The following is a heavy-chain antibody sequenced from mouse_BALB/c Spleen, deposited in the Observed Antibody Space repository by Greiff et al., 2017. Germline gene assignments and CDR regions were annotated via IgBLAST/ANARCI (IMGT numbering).Heavy chain of an antibody. V-gene: IGHV1S29*02. CDR3: ARERDGNWYFDV. J-gene: IGHJ1*01. CDR2: IYPYNGGT. D-gene: IGHD2-1*01. Sequence: VQLQQSGPELVKPGASVKISCKASGYTFTDYNMHWVKQSHGKSLEWIGYIYPYNGGTGYNQKFKSKATLTVDNSSSTAYMELRSLTSEDSAVYYCARERDGNWYFDVWGAGTTVTVSS. CDR1: GYTFTDYN.